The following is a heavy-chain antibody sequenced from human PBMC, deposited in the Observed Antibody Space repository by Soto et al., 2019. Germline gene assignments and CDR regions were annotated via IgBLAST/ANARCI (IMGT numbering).Heavy chain of an antibody. CDR2: IYYSGST. Sequence: LSLTCTVSGGSISSGGYYWSWIRQHPAKGLEWIGYIYYSGSTYYNPSLKSRVTISVDTSKNQFSLKLSSVTAADTAVYYCASGLSGSYWPDAFDIWGQGTMVQVSS. J-gene: IGHJ3*02. CDR3: ASGLSGSYWPDAFDI. D-gene: IGHD1-26*01. CDR1: GGSISSGGYY. V-gene: IGHV4-31*03.